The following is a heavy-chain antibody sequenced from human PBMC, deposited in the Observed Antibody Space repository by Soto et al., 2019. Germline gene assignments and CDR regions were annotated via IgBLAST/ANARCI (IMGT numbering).Heavy chain of an antibody. CDR1: GGSISSSSYY. CDR2: IYNSGST. J-gene: IGHJ4*02. Sequence: SETLSLTCTVSGGSISSSSYYWVWIRQPPGKGLEWIGTIYNSGSTYYNPSLKSRVTISVDTSKNQFSVKLSSVTAADTAVYYCATIVATISKDYWGQGTLVTVSS. CDR3: ATIVATISKDY. D-gene: IGHD5-12*01. V-gene: IGHV4-39*01.